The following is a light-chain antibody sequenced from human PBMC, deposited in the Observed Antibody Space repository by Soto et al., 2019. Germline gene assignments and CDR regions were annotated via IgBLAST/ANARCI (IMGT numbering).Light chain of an antibody. CDR1: QGLGDT. CDR3: QQYGSSPPWT. CDR2: GAS. J-gene: IGKJ1*01. Sequence: EVVLTQSPATLSVSPGEGVTLSCRASQGLGDTLAWYQQKPGQAPRLLIYGASSRATGIPDRFSGSGSGTDFTLTISRLEPEDFAVYYCQQYGSSPPWTFGQGTKVDIK. V-gene: IGKV3-20*01.